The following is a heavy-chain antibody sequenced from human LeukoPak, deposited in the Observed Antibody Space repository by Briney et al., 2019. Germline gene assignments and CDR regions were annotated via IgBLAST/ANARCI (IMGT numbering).Heavy chain of an antibody. V-gene: IGHV4-38-2*02. CDR3: AKVTHRYYGGGFYY. Sequence: SETLSLTCTVSGYSISSGYYWGWIRQPPGQGLEWIGSIYHSGSTYYNPSLKSRVTISVDTSKNQFSLKLSSVTAADTAVYYLAKVTHRYYGGGFYYWGQGTPVPVSS. CDR2: IYHSGST. D-gene: IGHD3-22*01. J-gene: IGHJ4*01. CDR1: GYSISSGYY.